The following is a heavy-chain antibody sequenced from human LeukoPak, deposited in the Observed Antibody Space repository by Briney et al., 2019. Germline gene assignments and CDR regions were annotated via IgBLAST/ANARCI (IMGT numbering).Heavy chain of an antibody. D-gene: IGHD3-3*01. V-gene: IGHV3-30-3*01. CDR2: ISYDGSNK. CDR3: ARPPNVLEWLLLNDY. CDR1: GFTFSSYA. Sequence: PGGSLRLSCAASGFTFSSYAMHWVRQAPGKGLEWVAVISYDGSNKYYADSVKGRFTISRDNSKNTLYLQMNSLRAEDTAVYYCARPPNVLEWLLLNDYWGQGTLVTVSS. J-gene: IGHJ4*02.